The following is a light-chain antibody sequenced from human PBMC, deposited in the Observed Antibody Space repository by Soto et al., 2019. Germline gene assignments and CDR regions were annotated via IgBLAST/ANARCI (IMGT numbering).Light chain of an antibody. CDR2: GAS. V-gene: IGKV3-20*01. CDR1: QSVSSSY. Sequence: EIVLTQSPGTLSLSPGERATLSCRASQSVSSSYLAWYQQKPGQAPRLLIYGASGRATGIPDRFSGSGSGTDFTLNISRLEPEDFAVYYCQQYGSSPPVTFGQGTRLEI. J-gene: IGKJ5*01. CDR3: QQYGSSPPVT.